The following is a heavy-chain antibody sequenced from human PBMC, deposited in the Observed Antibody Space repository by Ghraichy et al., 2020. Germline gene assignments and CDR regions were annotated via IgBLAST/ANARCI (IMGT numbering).Heavy chain of an antibody. D-gene: IGHD3-3*01. CDR3: AKEFDYDFWSGPYYFDQ. CDR2: ISGSGGST. CDR1: GFTFSSYA. J-gene: IGHJ4*02. Sequence: GESLNISCAVSGFTFSSYAMSWVRQAPGKGLEWVSVISGSGGSTSYADSVKGRFTISRDNSKNTLYLHLSSLTADDTAVYYCAKEFDYDFWSGPYYFDQWGQGTLVTVSS. V-gene: IGHV3-23*01.